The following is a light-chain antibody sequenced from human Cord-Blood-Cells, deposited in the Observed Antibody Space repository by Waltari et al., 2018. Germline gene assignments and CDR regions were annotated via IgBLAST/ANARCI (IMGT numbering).Light chain of an antibody. V-gene: IGLV1-40*01. CDR1: SSNIGAGYD. CDR2: GNR. J-gene: IGLJ3*02. Sequence: QSVLTQPPSVSGAPGQRVTISCTGSSSNIGAGYDVHWYQQLPGTAPKLLTYGNRNRPSGVPDRFSGSKSGTAASLAITGLQAEDEADYYCQSYDSSLSGLFGGGTKLTVL. CDR3: QSYDSSLSGL.